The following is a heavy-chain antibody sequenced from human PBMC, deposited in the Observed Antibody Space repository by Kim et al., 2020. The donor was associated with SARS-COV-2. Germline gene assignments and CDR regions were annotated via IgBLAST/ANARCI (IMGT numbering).Heavy chain of an antibody. CDR1: GFTFSSYA. Sequence: GGSLRLSCAASGFTFSSYAMHWVRQAPGKGLGWVAVISYDGSNKYYADSVKGRFTISRDNSKNTLYLQMNSLRAEDTAVYYCARDTIARAVFDYWGQGTLVTVSS. CDR3: ARDTIARAVFDY. CDR2: ISYDGSNK. J-gene: IGHJ4*02. D-gene: IGHD6-6*01. V-gene: IGHV3-30-3*01.